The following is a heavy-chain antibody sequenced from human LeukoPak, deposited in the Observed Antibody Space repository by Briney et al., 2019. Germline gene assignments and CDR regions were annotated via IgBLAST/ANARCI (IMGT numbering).Heavy chain of an antibody. V-gene: IGHV4-59*01. D-gene: IGHD3-3*01. J-gene: IGHJ6*03. CDR2: IYYSGST. CDR3: ARALWSGYPYYYYYYMDV. Sequence: SETLSLTCTVSGGSISSYYWSWIRQPPGKGLEWIGYIYYSGSTNYNPSLKSRVTISVDTSKNQFSLKLSSVTAADTAVYYCARALWSGYPYYYYYYMDVWGKGTTVTVSS. CDR1: GGSISSYY.